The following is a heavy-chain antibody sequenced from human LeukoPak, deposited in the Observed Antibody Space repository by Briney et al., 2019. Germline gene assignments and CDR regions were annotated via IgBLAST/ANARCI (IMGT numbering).Heavy chain of an antibody. D-gene: IGHD3-22*01. CDR1: GFTFSSYA. Sequence: PGGSLRLSCAASGFTFSSYALSWVRQAPGKGLEWVSAIGGSGSSTYYADSVKGRFTISRDNSKNTLYLQMNSLRAEDTAVYYCAKGYDYYDTGGYYSRLDAFDIWGQGTLVTVSS. V-gene: IGHV3-23*01. CDR3: AKGYDYYDTGGYYSRLDAFDI. J-gene: IGHJ3*02. CDR2: IGGSGSST.